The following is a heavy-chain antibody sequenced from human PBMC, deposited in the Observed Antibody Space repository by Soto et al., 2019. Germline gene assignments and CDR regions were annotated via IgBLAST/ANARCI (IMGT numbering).Heavy chain of an antibody. J-gene: IGHJ4*02. V-gene: IGHV3-7*05. CDR1: GFTFSDYW. D-gene: IGHD3-10*01. CDR3: ARDGVAPGLYFDH. Sequence: EVQLAEAGGGLVQWGGSLRLSCAASGFTFSDYWMNWVRQAPGKGLEWVASIKYDGAEKSYVDSVKGRFTISRDNPKNSVYLQMASLTAEDTAVYYCARDGVAPGLYFDHWGQGTPVTVSS. CDR2: IKYDGAEK.